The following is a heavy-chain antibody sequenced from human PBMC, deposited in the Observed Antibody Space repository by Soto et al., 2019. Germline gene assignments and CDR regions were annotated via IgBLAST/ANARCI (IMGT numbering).Heavy chain of an antibody. D-gene: IGHD1-26*01. Sequence: QVQLVQSGAEVKKPGASVNVSCKASGYTFTVYYMHWVRQAPGQVLEWMGWINPKSGGTMYPQKFQCRVTMTWDTSISTAYMALTRLRSDDTAVYYCETYLAKFGGSAGFDYWGQGTLVTVSS. CDR2: INPKSGGT. J-gene: IGHJ4*02. CDR3: ETYLAKFGGSAGFDY. V-gene: IGHV1-2*02. CDR1: GYTFTVYY.